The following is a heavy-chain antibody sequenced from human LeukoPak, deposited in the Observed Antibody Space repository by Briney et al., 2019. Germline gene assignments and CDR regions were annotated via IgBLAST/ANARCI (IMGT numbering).Heavy chain of an antibody. CDR3: ARDVEASNFWTGYSY. V-gene: IGHV3-7*01. CDR1: GFTFSSYW. CDR2: IKQDGSEK. Sequence: GGSLRLSCAASGFTFSSYWMSWVRQAPGRGLEWVANIKQDGSEKYYVDSLKGRFTISRDNAKSSLFLQMNSLRAEDTAVYYCARDVEASNFWTGYSYWGQGSLVAVSS. D-gene: IGHD3/OR15-3a*01. J-gene: IGHJ4*02.